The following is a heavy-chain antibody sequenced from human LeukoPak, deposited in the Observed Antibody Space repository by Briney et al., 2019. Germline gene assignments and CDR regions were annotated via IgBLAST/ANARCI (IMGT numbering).Heavy chain of an antibody. D-gene: IGHD3-10*01. CDR3: ASILRSSSGYYFDY. CDR1: GFTVSTNY. V-gene: IGHV3-66*01. CDR2: IYSGDTT. Sequence: GGSLRLSCAASGFTVSTNYMSWVRQAPGKGLEWVSVIYSGDTTFYADSVRGKFTISRDNSKNALYLQMNSLRAEDTAVYYCASILRSSSGYYFDYWGQGTLVTVSS. J-gene: IGHJ4*02.